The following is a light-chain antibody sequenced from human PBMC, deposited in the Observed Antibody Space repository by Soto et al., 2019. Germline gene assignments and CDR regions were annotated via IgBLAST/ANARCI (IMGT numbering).Light chain of an antibody. J-gene: IGKJ1*01. V-gene: IGKV3-20*01. Sequence: ESVLTQSPATLSVCPWVRATHSCRPSQSVSSYLAWYQQKPGQAPRLLIYGASSRATGIPDRFSGSGSGTDFTLTISRLEPEDFAVYYCQQYGSSPSTFGQGTQLDI. CDR2: GAS. CDR3: QQYGSSPST. CDR1: QSVSSY.